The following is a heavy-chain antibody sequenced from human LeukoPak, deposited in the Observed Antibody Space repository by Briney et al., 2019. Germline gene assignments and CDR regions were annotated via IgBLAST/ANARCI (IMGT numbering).Heavy chain of an antibody. Sequence: TSETLSLTCTVSGVSISSYYWSWIRQPPGKGLEWIGYIYYSGSTNYNPSLKSRVTISVDTSKNQFSLKLSSVTAADTAVYYCARERTGAFDIWGQGTMVTVSS. V-gene: IGHV4-59*01. CDR3: ARERTGAFDI. CDR2: IYYSGST. J-gene: IGHJ3*02. CDR1: GVSISSYY. D-gene: IGHD1/OR15-1a*01.